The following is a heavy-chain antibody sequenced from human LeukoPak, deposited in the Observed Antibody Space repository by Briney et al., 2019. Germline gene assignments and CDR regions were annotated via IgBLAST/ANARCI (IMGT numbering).Heavy chain of an antibody. CDR2: ISGTTGST. CDR1: GFTFSSYG. Sequence: GGTLRLSCAASGFTFSSYGMSWVRQAPGKGLEWVSAISGTTGSTYYADSVKGRFTISRDISKNTLYLQMQSPRAEDTAVYYCAKSDTPWGSWYYFDYLGQGTLVTVSS. J-gene: IGHJ4*02. V-gene: IGHV3-23*01. CDR3: AKSDTPWGSWYYFDY. D-gene: IGHD6-13*01.